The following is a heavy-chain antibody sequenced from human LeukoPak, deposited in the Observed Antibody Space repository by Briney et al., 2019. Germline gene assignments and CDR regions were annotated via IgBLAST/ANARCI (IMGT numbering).Heavy chain of an antibody. CDR1: GGSISSYY. D-gene: IGHD4-17*01. J-gene: IGHJ3*02. CDR3: ARVPILYGDYVYGAFDI. Sequence: SETLSLTCTVSGGSISSYYWSWIRQPPGKELEWIGYIYYSGSTNYNPSLKSRVTISVDTSKNQFSLKLSSVTAADTAVYYCARVPILYGDYVYGAFDIWGQGTMVTVSS. CDR2: IYYSGST. V-gene: IGHV4-59*01.